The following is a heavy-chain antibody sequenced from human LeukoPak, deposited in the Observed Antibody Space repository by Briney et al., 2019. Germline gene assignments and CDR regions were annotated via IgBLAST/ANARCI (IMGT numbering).Heavy chain of an antibody. CDR3: ARSLGYCSAGSCFPFDY. Sequence: GGSLRLPCAASGFTFSSYWMSWVRQAPGKGLEWVANIKQDGSDKYYVDSVKGRFTISRDNAKNSLYLQMNSLRAEDTAVYYCARSLGYCSAGSCFPFDYWGQGTLVTVSS. V-gene: IGHV3-7*05. J-gene: IGHJ4*02. CDR2: IKQDGSDK. CDR1: GFTFSSYW. D-gene: IGHD2-15*01.